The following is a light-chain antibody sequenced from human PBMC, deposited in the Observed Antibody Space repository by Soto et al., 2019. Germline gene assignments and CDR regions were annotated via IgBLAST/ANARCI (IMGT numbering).Light chain of an antibody. V-gene: IGKV1-5*03. CDR3: QQYNSYSGT. CDR1: QTISSW. J-gene: IGKJ1*01. Sequence: DIQMTQSPSTLSGSVGDRVTIPCRASQTISSWLAWYQQKPGKAPKLLIYKASTLKSGVPSRFSGSGSGTEFTLTISSLQPDDFATYYCQQYNSYSGTFGQGTKVDIK. CDR2: KAS.